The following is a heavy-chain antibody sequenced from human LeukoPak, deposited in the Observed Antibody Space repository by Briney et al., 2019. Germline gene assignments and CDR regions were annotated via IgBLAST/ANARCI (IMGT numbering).Heavy chain of an antibody. V-gene: IGHV4-34*01. CDR2: INHSGST. D-gene: IGHD3-3*01. Sequence: SETLSLTCTVSGGSISSYYWSWIRQPPGKGLEWIGEINHSGSTNYNPSLKSRVTISVDTSKNQFSLKLSSVTAADTAVYYCARVEWSLDYWGQGTLVTVSS. CDR1: GGSISSYY. J-gene: IGHJ4*02. CDR3: ARVEWSLDY.